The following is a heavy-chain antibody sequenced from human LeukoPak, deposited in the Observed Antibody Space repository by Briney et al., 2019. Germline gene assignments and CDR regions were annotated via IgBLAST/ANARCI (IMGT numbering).Heavy chain of an antibody. CDR1: GYSISSGYF. D-gene: IGHD4-11*01. CDR3: ASNSREIDY. J-gene: IGHJ4*02. CDR2: IYHSGST. V-gene: IGHV4-38-2*02. Sequence: SETLSLTCTVSGYSISSGYFWGWIRQPPGKGLEWIASIYHSGSTYYSPSLKSRVTMSVDTSKNQFSLKLSSVTAADTAVYYCASNSREIDYWGQGTLVTVSS.